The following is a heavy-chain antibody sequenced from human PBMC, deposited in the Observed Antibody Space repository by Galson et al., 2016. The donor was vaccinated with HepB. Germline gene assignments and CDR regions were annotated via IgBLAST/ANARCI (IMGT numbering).Heavy chain of an antibody. CDR1: GGSISSYF. V-gene: IGHV4-59*01. CDR2: IYKSGST. Sequence: SETLSLTCTISGGSISSYFWSWIRQTPGKGLEWIGCIYKSGSTNYSPSLNSRVTLSVDTSKNQFSLKLGSVTAADTAVYYCARGVTGTPYFDFWGQGALVTVS. J-gene: IGHJ4*02. D-gene: IGHD2-21*02. CDR3: ARGVTGTPYFDF.